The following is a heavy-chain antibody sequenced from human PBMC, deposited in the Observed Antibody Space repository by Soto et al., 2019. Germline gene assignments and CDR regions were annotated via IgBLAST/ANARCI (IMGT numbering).Heavy chain of an antibody. V-gene: IGHV3-49*04. CDR3: TSACPLLLHPYYYYYGMDV. D-gene: IGHD2-15*01. J-gene: IGHJ6*02. CDR1: GFTFGDYA. CDR2: IRSKAYGGTT. Sequence: LSLSCTASGFTFGDYAMSWVRQAPGKGLEWVGFIRSKAYGGTTEYAASVKGRFTISRDDTKSIAYLQMNSLKTEDKAVYYCTSACPLLLHPYYYYYGMDVWGQGTTVTVSS.